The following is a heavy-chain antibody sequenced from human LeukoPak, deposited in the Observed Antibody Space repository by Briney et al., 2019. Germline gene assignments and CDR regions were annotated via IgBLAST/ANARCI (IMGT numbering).Heavy chain of an antibody. CDR3: ARDNDFDY. J-gene: IGHJ4*02. Sequence: ASVKVSCKASGYTFTSYEINWVRQATGQGLEWMGIIYPGGGSTSYAQKFQGRVTMTRDMSTSTVYMELSSLRSEDTAVYYCARDNDFDYWGQGTLVTVSS. D-gene: IGHD2-8*01. CDR2: IYPGGGST. V-gene: IGHV1-46*01. CDR1: GYTFTSYE.